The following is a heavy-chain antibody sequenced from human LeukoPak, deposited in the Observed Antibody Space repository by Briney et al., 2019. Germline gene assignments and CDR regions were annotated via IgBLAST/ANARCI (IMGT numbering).Heavy chain of an antibody. CDR2: IYYSGST. CDR1: GGSISSYY. J-gene: IGHJ5*02. D-gene: IGHD6-19*01. Sequence: SETLSLTCTVSGGSISSYYWSWIQQPPGKGLEWIGYIYYSGSTNYNPSLKSRVTISVDTSKNQFSLKLSSVTAADTAVYYCARGIAVAGTGWFDPWGQETLVTVSS. CDR3: ARGIAVAGTGWFDP. V-gene: IGHV4-59*01.